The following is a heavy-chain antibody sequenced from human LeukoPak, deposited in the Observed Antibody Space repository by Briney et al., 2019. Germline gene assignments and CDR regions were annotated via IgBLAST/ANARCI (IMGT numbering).Heavy chain of an antibody. CDR1: GGTFSSYA. D-gene: IGHD3-22*01. J-gene: IGHJ4*02. CDR3: ARDDYYDSSGPGDY. V-gene: IGHV1-69*01. Sequence: SVKVSCKASGGTFSSYAISWVRQAPGQGLEWMGGIIPIFGTANYAQKFQGRVTITADESTSTAYMELSSLRSEDTAVYSCARDDYYDSSGPGDYWGQGTLVTVSS. CDR2: IIPIFGTA.